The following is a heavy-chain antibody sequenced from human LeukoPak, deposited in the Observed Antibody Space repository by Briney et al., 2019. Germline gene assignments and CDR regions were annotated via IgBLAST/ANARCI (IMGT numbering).Heavy chain of an antibody. CDR2: IKQDGSEK. V-gene: IGHV3-7*01. D-gene: IGHD6-19*01. Sequence: GGSLRLSCAASGFTFSSYWMSWVRQAPGKGLEWVANIKQDGSEKYYVDSVKGRFTISRDTAKNSLYLQMNSLRAEDTAVYSCARDGSGYSSGWYSDAWGQGTLVTVSS. CDR1: GFTFSSYW. CDR3: ARDGSGYSSGWYSDA. J-gene: IGHJ5*02.